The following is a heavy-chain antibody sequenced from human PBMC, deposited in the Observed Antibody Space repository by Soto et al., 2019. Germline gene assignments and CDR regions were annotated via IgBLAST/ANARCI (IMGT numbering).Heavy chain of an antibody. D-gene: IGHD2-8*02. CDR2: MYSAGDT. Sequence: EVQLVESGGELTQPGGSLRLSCVASGFTVSGSYMTWVRQAPGKGLEWVSVMYSAGDTYYADSVKGRFTVSKDITENMFYLQMTSLRAEDTANYCCCGTIGGTFPSCGMDVWGHGTTFTVS. CDR3: CGTIGGTFPSCGMDV. CDR1: GFTVSGSY. J-gene: IGHJ6*02. V-gene: IGHV3-53*01.